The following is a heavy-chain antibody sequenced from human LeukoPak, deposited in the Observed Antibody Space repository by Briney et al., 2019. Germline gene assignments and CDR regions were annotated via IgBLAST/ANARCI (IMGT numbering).Heavy chain of an antibody. CDR1: GFTFSSYW. V-gene: IGHV3-7*01. Sequence: PGGSLRLSCAASGFTFSSYWMSWVRQAPGKGLEWVANIKQDGSEKYYMDSVKGRFTISRDNAKNSLYLQMNSLRAEDTAVYYCARDRPQGSGWPTVFDYWGQGTLVTVSS. CDR3: ARDRPQGSGWPTVFDY. J-gene: IGHJ4*02. CDR2: IKQDGSEK. D-gene: IGHD6-19*01.